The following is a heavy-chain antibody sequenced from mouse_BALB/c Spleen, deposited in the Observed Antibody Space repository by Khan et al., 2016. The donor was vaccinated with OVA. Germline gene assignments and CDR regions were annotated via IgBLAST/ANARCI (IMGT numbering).Heavy chain of an antibody. V-gene: IGHV5-6-5*01. CDR1: GFTFSSYA. D-gene: IGHD1-2*01. Sequence: EVELVESGGGLVKPGGSLKLSCAASGFTFSSYAMSWVRQTPEKRLEWVASISSGGSTYYPASVKGRFTISRDNARNILYLQMSSLRSEDTAMYYCAREDYYGYDYYAMDYWGQGTSVTVSS. CDR3: AREDYYGYDYYAMDY. J-gene: IGHJ4*01. CDR2: ISSGGST.